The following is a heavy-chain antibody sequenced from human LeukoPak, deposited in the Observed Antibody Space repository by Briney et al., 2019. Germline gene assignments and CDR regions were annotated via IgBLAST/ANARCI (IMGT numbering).Heavy chain of an antibody. CDR2: ISPRSETI. CDR1: GFSFNRRG. D-gene: IGHD3-16*01. CDR3: ARIDGPTVFTYYMDL. V-gene: IGHV3-48*04. Sequence: PGGPLRLSCATSGFSFNRRGMNWVRQPPGKGLEWVSYISPRSETIFYAESVQGRFAVSKDDAKGSLYLQMHTLRVEDTAVYYCARIDGPTVFTYYMDLWGKGTTVTVAS. J-gene: IGHJ6*03.